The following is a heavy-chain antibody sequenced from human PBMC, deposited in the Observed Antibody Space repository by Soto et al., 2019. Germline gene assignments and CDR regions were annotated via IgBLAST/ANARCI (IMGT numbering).Heavy chain of an antibody. CDR3: ARDLSPQLPNDY. Sequence: ASVKVSCKASGYTFTSYAMHWVRQAPGQRLEWMGWINAGNGNTKYSQKFQGRVTITRDTSASTAYMELNSLRAKDTAVYYCARDLSPQLPNDYWGQGTLVTVSS. CDR2: INAGNGNT. CDR1: GYTFTSYA. V-gene: IGHV1-3*01. D-gene: IGHD2-2*01. J-gene: IGHJ4*02.